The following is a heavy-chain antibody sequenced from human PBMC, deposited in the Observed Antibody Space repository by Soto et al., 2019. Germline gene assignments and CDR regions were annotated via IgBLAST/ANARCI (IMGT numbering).Heavy chain of an antibody. CDR2: TRKKGDSYTI. CDR1: GFTFSDHY. Sequence: GGSLRLSCAASGFTFSDHYMDWVRQAPGKGLEWVGRTRKKGDSYTIQYAASVIGRFTISRDDSKNSLYLQMNSLKTEDTAVYYCAREMATIYYYYYGMDVWGKGTTVTVSS. CDR3: AREMATIYYYYYGMDV. D-gene: IGHD5-12*01. J-gene: IGHJ6*04. V-gene: IGHV3-72*01.